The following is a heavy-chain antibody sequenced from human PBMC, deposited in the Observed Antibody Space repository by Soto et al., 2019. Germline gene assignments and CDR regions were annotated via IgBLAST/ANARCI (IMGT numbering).Heavy chain of an antibody. Sequence: EVQLVESGGGLVQPGGSLRLSCAASGFTFSDHYMDWVRQAPGKGLEWVGRIKSKTDGGTTDYTAPVKGRFIISRDDSKNTLFLQMSSLQIEDTAVYYCVTDRLVWGQGTLVTVFS. J-gene: IGHJ4*02. D-gene: IGHD2-2*01. V-gene: IGHV3-15*07. CDR2: IKSKTDGGTT. CDR1: GFTFSDHY. CDR3: VTDRLV.